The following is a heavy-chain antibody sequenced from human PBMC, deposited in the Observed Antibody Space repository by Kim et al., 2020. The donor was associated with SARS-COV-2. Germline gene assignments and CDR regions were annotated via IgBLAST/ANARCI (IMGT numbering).Heavy chain of an antibody. CDR2: IWYDGSNK. V-gene: IGHV3-33*01. CDR3: ARVRNYVSDNWFDP. D-gene: IGHD1-7*01. CDR1: GFTFSSNC. Sequence: GGSLRLSCAASGFTFSSNCMHWVRQAPGKGLEWVAVIWYDGSNKYYADSVKGRFTISRDNSKNTLYLQMNSLRAEDTAVYYCARVRNYVSDNWFDPWGQGTLVTVSS. J-gene: IGHJ5*02.